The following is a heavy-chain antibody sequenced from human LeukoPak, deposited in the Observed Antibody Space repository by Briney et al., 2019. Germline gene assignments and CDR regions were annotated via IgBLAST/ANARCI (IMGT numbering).Heavy chain of an antibody. J-gene: IGHJ4*02. CDR3: ARDEYTYGGRTHPYFFDY. D-gene: IGHD5-18*01. V-gene: IGHV4-39*07. CDR2: IYYSGST. Sequence: SETLSPTCTVSGDSISSSPYYWGWIRQPPGKGLEWIGNIYYSGSTSYNPSLKSRVAISVDTSNNQFSLKLSSVTAADTAVYYCARDEYTYGGRTHPYFFDYCGQGTLVTVSS. CDR1: GDSISSSPYY.